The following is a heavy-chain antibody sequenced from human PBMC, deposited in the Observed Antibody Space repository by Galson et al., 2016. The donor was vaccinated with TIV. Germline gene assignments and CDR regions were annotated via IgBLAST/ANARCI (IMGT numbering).Heavy chain of an antibody. J-gene: IGHJ4*02. CDR2: ISINGGAS. D-gene: IGHD3/OR15-3a*01. Sequence: SLRLSCAASGFTFSSYAMTWVRQAPGRGLEWVSGISINGGASYYADPVKGRFTISRDNAKNPLYLQMNSLRAEDTAVYYCAKDASELILDFGNFDYWGQGTLVTVSS. CDR3: AKDASELILDFGNFDY. CDR1: GFTFSSYA. V-gene: IGHV3-23*01.